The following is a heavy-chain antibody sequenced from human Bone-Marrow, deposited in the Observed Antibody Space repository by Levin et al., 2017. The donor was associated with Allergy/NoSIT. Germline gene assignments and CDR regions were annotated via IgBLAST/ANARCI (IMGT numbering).Heavy chain of an antibody. CDR1: GFSLTPGVG. CDR3: VRSYYDKIWGSPPTHFEF. J-gene: IGHJ4*02. CDR2: IYWDNDK. V-gene: IGHV2-5*02. Sequence: SGPTLVKPTQTLTLTCTFSGFSLTPGVGVGWIRQPPGKALEWLALIYWDNDKSYSPSLKTRLSVTKDPPKNRVVLTMTNMDPVDTATYFCVRSYYDKIWGSPPTHFEFWGQGTPDTVSS. D-gene: IGHD3-16*01.